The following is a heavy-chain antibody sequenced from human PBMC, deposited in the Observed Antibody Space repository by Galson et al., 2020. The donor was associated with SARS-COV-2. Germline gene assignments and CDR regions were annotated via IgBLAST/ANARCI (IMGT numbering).Heavy chain of an antibody. CDR3: ARDLAGIAFDV. V-gene: IGHV1-2*02. Sequence: ASVKVSCKASGYSFSDHYIHWARQAPGQGLEWMGWINPNGGATRYEQSFQGRVTMTRDTSITPAYMELNSLRSDDTAVYYCARDLAGIAFDVWGQGALVTVFS. J-gene: IGHJ3*01. CDR1: GYSFSDHY. D-gene: IGHD1-1*01. CDR2: INPNGGAT.